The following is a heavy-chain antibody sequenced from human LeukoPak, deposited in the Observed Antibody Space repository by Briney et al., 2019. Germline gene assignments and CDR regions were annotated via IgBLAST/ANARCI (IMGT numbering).Heavy chain of an antibody. CDR1: GVTFSSYE. Sequence: GGSLRLSCVVSGVTFSSYEMNWVRQAPGKGPEWISYISTSGNTMYYADSVKGRFTTSRDNAKNSLFLQVNSLRDEDTAIYYCARGFTASGSYFRPYYFDYWGQGTLVTVSS. V-gene: IGHV3-48*03. J-gene: IGHJ4*02. CDR2: ISTSGNTM. CDR3: ARGFTASGSYFRPYYFDY. D-gene: IGHD3-10*01.